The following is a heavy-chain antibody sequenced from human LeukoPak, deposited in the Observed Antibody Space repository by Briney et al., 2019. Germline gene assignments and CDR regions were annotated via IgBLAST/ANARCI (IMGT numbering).Heavy chain of an antibody. CDR2: IFASGST. Sequence: SETLSLTCTVAGGSLSSVSYYWSWIRQPAGKGLEWIGRIFASGSTNYNPSLKSRVTMSVKMRAVTAADTAVYYCARSEINDYSRFWGQGILVTVSS. J-gene: IGHJ4*02. CDR3: ARSEINDYSRF. V-gene: IGHV4-61*02. CDR1: GGSLSSVSYY. D-gene: IGHD4-11*01.